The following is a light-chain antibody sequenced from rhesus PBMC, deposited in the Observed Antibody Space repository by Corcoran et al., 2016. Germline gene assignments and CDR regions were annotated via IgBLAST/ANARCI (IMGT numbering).Light chain of an antibody. CDR3: QQHDNYPRT. CDR1: QGISNF. CDR2: FAS. J-gene: IGKJ1*01. Sequence: DIQMTQSPSSLPASVGDTVTITCRASQGISNFLAWYQQKPGKAPKPLIYFASNLESGFPSRFSGSGSGTDFTLTISSLQPEDFGIYYCQQHDNYPRTFGQGTKVEIK. V-gene: IGKV1S14*01.